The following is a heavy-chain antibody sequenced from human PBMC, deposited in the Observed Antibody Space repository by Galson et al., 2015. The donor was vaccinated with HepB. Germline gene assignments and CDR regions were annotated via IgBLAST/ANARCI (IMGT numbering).Heavy chain of an antibody. CDR1: EFTFSSYW. CDR3: ARRISLVRGIITKPDYYYGMDV. J-gene: IGHJ6*02. Sequence: SLRLSCAASEFTFSSYWMNWVRQAPGKGLEWVANINPDGSEKYYVASLKGRFTISRDNAKNSLYLQMDSLRAEDTAVYYCARRISLVRGIITKPDYYYGMDVWGQGTTVTFAS. D-gene: IGHD3-10*01. V-gene: IGHV3-7*03. CDR2: INPDGSEK.